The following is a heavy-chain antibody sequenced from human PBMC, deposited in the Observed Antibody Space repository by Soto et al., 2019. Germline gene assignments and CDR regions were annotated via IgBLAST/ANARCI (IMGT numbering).Heavy chain of an antibody. CDR2: ISSSSSYI. J-gene: IGHJ4*02. Sequence: PGGSLRLSCAASGFTFSSYSMNWVRQAPGKGLEWVSSISSSSSYIYYADSVKGRFTISRDNAKNSLYLQMNSLRAEDTAVYYCARDLTRTIFGVVTTAYYFDYWGQGTLVTVSS. CDR1: GFTFSSYS. V-gene: IGHV3-21*01. CDR3: ARDLTRTIFGVVTTAYYFDY. D-gene: IGHD3-3*01.